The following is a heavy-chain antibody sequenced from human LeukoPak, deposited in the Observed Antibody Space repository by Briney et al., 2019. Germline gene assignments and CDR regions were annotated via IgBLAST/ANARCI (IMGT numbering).Heavy chain of an antibody. D-gene: IGHD3-9*01. J-gene: IGHJ4*02. CDR2: IKSKTDGGTI. V-gene: IGHV3-15*01. CDR1: GSIFSNAW. CDR3: TTDRYYYDILTGIPNY. Sequence: GGSLRLSCAASGSIFSNAWMTWVRQAPGKGLEWVGRIKSKTDGGTIDYAAPVKGRFTISRDDSKTTLHLQMNSLKTEDTAVYYCTTDRYYYDILTGIPNYWGQGTLVTVSS.